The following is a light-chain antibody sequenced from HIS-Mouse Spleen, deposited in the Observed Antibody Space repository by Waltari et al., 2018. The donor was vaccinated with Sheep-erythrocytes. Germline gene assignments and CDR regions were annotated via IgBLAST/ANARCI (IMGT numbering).Light chain of an antibody. J-gene: IGKJ4*01. CDR3: QQSYSTPPLT. CDR1: QSISSY. Sequence: DIQMTQPPSSLSASVVDRVTITCRASQSISSYLNWYQQKPGKAPKLLIYAASSLQSGVPSRFSGSGSGTDFTLTISSLQPEDFATYYCQQSYSTPPLTFGGGTKVEIK. CDR2: AAS. V-gene: IGKV1-39*01.